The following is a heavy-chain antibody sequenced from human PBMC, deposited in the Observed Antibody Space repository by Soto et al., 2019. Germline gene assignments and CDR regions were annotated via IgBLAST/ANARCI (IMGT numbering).Heavy chain of an antibody. CDR2: ISGSGGST. Sequence: PGGSLRLSSAASGFSFSSYAMSRVRQAPGKGLEWVSAISGSGGSTYYADSVKGRFTISRDNSKNTLYLQMNSLRAEDTAVYYCAKAPYYYGSGSYFDYWGQGTLVTVSS. J-gene: IGHJ4*02. CDR3: AKAPYYYGSGSYFDY. V-gene: IGHV3-23*01. CDR1: GFSFSSYA. D-gene: IGHD3-10*01.